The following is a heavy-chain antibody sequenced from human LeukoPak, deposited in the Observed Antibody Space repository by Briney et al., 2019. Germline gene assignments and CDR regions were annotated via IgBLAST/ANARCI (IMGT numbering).Heavy chain of an antibody. V-gene: IGHV1-2*02. D-gene: IGHD7-27*01. CDR2: INPNSGGT. CDR3: ATQGLETGNDAFDI. CDR1: GYTFTGYY. J-gene: IGHJ3*02. Sequence: GASVKVSCKASGYTFTGYYMHWVRQAPGQGLEWMGWINPNSGGTNYAQKFQGRVTMTRDTSISTAYMELSRLRSDDTAVYYCATQGLETGNDAFDIWGQGTMVTVSS.